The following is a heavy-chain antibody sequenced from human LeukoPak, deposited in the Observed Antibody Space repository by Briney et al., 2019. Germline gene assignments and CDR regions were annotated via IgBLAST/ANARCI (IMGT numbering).Heavy chain of an antibody. J-gene: IGHJ4*02. CDR1: GGSISSYY. V-gene: IGHV4-59*08. CDR3: AKVGGYSYGDY. D-gene: IGHD5-18*01. CDR2: IYYSGST. Sequence: SETLSLTCTVSGGSISSYYWSWIRQPPGKGLEWIGYIYYSGSTNYNPSLKSRVTISVDTSKNQFSLKLSSVTAADTAVYYCAKVGGYSYGDYWGQGTQVTVSS.